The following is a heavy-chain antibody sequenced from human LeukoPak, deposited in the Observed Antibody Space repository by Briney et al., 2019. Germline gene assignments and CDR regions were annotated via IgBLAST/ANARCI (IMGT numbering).Heavy chain of an antibody. CDR3: ARGTYYSGSGPGNGFDP. J-gene: IGHJ5*02. D-gene: IGHD3-10*01. Sequence: GGSLRLSCAASGFSVSDYYTNWIRQSPGKGLEWVSHITKKTAIEYADSVKGRFTISRDNPNNLLLLQMDSLRPEDTGVYYCARGTYYSGSGPGNGFDPWGHGTLVTVSS. V-gene: IGHV3-11*01. CDR2: ITKKTAI. CDR1: GFSVSDYY.